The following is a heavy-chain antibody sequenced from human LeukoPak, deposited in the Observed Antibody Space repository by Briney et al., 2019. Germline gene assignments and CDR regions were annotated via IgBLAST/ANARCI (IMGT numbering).Heavy chain of an antibody. CDR1: GITFSNAW. J-gene: IGHJ3*02. V-gene: IGHV3-74*01. Sequence: PGGSLRLSCAASGITFSNAWMSWVRQAPGKGLVWVSRINRDGSSINYADSVKGRFTISRDNAKNTLYLQMNSLRAEDTAVYYCARDFDALDIWGQGTMVTVSS. CDR3: ARDFDALDI. CDR2: INRDGSSI.